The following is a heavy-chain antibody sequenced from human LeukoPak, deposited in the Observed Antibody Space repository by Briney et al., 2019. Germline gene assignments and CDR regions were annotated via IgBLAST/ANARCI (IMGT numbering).Heavy chain of an antibody. CDR3: ARGGGYCSGGSCYEY. CDR1: GFTFSSYG. CDR2: ISSSSSYI. V-gene: IGHV3-21*01. J-gene: IGHJ4*02. D-gene: IGHD2-15*01. Sequence: PGGSLRLSCAASGFTFSSYGMHWVRQAPGKGLEWVSSISSSSSYIYYADSVKGRFTISRDNAKNSLYLQMNSLRAEDTAVYYCARGGGYCSGGSCYEYWGQGTLVTVSS.